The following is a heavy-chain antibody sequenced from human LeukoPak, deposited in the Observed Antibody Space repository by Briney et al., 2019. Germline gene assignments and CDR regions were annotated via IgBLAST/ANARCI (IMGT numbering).Heavy chain of an antibody. Sequence: AETLSLTCTVSGGSISSYYWRWIRQPPGKGLEWVGYIYYSGSTNYNPSLKSRVTISVDTSKNQSSLKLSSVTAADTAVYYCARSPYHGIYYYDSSGYYDYWGQGTLVTVSS. J-gene: IGHJ4*02. CDR2: IYYSGST. CDR1: GGSISSYY. D-gene: IGHD3-22*01. CDR3: ARSPYHGIYYYDSSGYYDY. V-gene: IGHV4-59*01.